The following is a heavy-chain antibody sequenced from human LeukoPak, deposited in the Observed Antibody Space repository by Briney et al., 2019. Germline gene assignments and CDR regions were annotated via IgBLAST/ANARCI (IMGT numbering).Heavy chain of an antibody. CDR2: IIPIFGTA. J-gene: IGHJ4*02. CDR1: GGTFSSYA. Sequence: GASVKVSCKASGGTFSSYAISWVRQAPGQGLEWMGRIIPIFGTANYAQKFQGRVTITTDESTSTAYMELSSLRPEDTAVYYCARGPLLPLDYWGQGTLVTVSS. V-gene: IGHV1-69*05. D-gene: IGHD1-26*01. CDR3: ARGPLLPLDY.